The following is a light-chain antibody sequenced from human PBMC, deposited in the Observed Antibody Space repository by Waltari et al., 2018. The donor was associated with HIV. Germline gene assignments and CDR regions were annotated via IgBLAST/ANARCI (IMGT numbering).Light chain of an antibody. CDR1: SSNIGSNY. CDR3: AAWDDSLSGYVV. V-gene: IGLV1-47*01. J-gene: IGLJ2*01. CDR2: RNN. Sequence: QSVLTQPPSASGTPGQRVTISCSGSSSNIGSNYVYWYQQLPETAPKLLIYRNNQRPSGVPDRFSGSKSGTSASLAISGLRSEDEADYYCAAWDDSLSGYVVFGGGTKLTVL.